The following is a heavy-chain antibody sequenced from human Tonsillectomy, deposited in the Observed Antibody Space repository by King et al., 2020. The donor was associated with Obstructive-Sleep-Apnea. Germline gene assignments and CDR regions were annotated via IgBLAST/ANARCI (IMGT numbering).Heavy chain of an antibody. Sequence: TLKESGPSLVKPTQTLTLTCTFSGFSLSTSVVGVGWIRQAPGKALEWLALIYWDDDNRYIPSLKSRLTTTKDTSENQVVLTMTNMDPVDTATYYCAHRSSGGPSGFDYWGQGTLVTVSS. V-gene: IGHV2-5*02. CDR3: AHRSSGGPSGFDY. D-gene: IGHD6-19*01. J-gene: IGHJ4*02. CDR2: IYWDDDN. CDR1: GFSLSTSVVG.